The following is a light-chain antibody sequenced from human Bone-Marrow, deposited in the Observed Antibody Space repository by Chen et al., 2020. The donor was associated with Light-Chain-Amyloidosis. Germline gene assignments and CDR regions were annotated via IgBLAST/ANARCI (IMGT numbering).Light chain of an antibody. CDR2: WAS. CDR1: QSLLYSSNNKNY. CDR3: QQYYSTPWT. V-gene: IGKV4-1*01. J-gene: IGKJ1*01. Sequence: DIVMTQSPDSLAVSLGERATINCKYSQSLLYSSNNKNYLAWYQQKPGQPPKLLIYWASTRESGVPDRFSGSGSGTDFTLTISSLQAEDVAVYYCQQYYSTPWTFGQGTKVEIK.